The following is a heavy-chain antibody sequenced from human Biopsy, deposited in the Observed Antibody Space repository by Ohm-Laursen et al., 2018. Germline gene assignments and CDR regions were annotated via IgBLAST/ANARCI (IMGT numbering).Heavy chain of an antibody. CDR3: ALGGGSYVNFDY. D-gene: IGHD1-26*01. Sequence: GTLSLTCVVSGGSISNYSWTWIRQPPGKGLEWIGYFRFEDRTSYNSSLKSRVTISADTSKNQFSLRLSSVTAADTAVYYCALGGGSYVNFDYWGQGTLVTVSS. V-gene: IGHV4-59*01. J-gene: IGHJ4*02. CDR2: FRFEDRT. CDR1: GGSISNYS.